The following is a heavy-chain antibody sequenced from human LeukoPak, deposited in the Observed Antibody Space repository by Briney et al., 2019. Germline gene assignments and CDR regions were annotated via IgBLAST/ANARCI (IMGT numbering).Heavy chain of an antibody. CDR3: AIAAVGRVDY. CDR1: GVSISSGGNY. Sequence: PSQTLSLTCTVSGVSISSGGNYWRWLRQHPGKGLEWIAYIYYSGSTYYNPSLKSRVTISVDTSKNQFSLTLTSVTAADTAVYYCAIAAVGRVDYWGQGTLVTVSS. J-gene: IGHJ4*02. D-gene: IGHD6-13*01. CDR2: IYYSGST. V-gene: IGHV4-31*03.